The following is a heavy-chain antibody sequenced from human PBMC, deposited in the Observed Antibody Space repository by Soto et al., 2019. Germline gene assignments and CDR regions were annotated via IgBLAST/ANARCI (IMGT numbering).Heavy chain of an antibody. D-gene: IGHD3-22*01. CDR2: IIPILGKA. J-gene: IGHJ4*02. CDR3: ARGLHYDSISLDDY. Sequence: QVQLVQSGAEVKKPGSSVKVSCKASVGTFSSYTISWVRQAPGQGLEWMGRIIPILGKANYAQKIEGRVTITADKSTSTAYMELSSLRYEDTAVYYCARGLHYDSISLDDYWGQGTLVTVSS. CDR1: VGTFSSYT. V-gene: IGHV1-69*02.